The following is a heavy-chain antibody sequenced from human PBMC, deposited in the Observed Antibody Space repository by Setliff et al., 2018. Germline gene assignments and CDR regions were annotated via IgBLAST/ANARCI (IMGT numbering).Heavy chain of an antibody. D-gene: IGHD1-20*01. V-gene: IGHV3-23*01. J-gene: IGHJ4*02. CDR3: AKRYNRWYYFDF. CDR1: GFTFSSYA. Sequence: PGGSLRLSCAASGFTFSSYAMSWVRQAPGKGLEWVSLITGSGGGTYYADSVKGRLTISRDNSKNTLYLQMTSLRAEDTAIYYCAKRYNRWYYFDFWGQGTLVTVSS. CDR2: ITGSGGGT.